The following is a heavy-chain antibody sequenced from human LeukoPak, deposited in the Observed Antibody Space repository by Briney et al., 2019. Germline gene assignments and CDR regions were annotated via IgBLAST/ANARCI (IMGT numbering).Heavy chain of an antibody. Sequence: GGSLRLSCVVSGFTFSNNGMIWLRRAPGKGLGWVSGLSGSGSSVYYADSVRGRLTISRDNSRNTLYLQMDSLRDDDTAIYYCAKGLNWFDPWGQGTLVIVSS. CDR1: GFTFSNNG. D-gene: IGHD2-21*02. CDR3: AKGLNWFDP. V-gene: IGHV3-23*01. CDR2: LSGSGSSV. J-gene: IGHJ5*02.